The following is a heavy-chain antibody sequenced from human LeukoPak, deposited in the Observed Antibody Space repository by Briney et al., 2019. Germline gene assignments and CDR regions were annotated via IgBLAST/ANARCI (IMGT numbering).Heavy chain of an antibody. V-gene: IGHV1-46*01. CDR1: VYTFTNNY. CDR3: ARVNRELLREISIAY. J-gene: IGHJ4*02. CDR2: INPSGGSR. D-gene: IGHD1-26*01. Sequence: ASVTVSFKSSVYTFTNNYMHWVRQAPGQGREWMGIINPSGGSRRYAQKFQGRVTVTRDTSTSTVYMELSSLRSEDTAVYYCARVNRELLREISIAYWGQGTLVTVSS.